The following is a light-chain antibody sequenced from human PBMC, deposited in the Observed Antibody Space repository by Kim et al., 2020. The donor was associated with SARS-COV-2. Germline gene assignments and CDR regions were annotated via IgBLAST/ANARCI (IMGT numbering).Light chain of an antibody. Sequence: SASVGDSVPITCQASQDISNNLNWYQQKSGEGPKLLIYDASSLDTGVPSKFSGRGSGTDFTFTINNLEPEDTATYFCQHYYGFPYTFGQGTKLEI. J-gene: IGKJ2*01. V-gene: IGKV1-33*01. CDR1: QDISNN. CDR3: QHYYGFPYT. CDR2: DAS.